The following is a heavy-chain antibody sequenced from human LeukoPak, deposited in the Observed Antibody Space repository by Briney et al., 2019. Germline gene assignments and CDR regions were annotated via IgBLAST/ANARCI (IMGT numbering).Heavy chain of an antibody. CDR2: ISWNSGSI. CDR1: GFTFDDYA. Sequence: PGRSLRLSCAASGFTFDDYAMHWVRQAPGKGLEWVSGISWNSGSIGYADSVKGRFTISRDNAKNSLYLQMNSLRAEDTALYYCANRQWWGQGTLVTVSS. CDR3: ANRQW. D-gene: IGHD6-19*01. J-gene: IGHJ4*02. V-gene: IGHV3-9*01.